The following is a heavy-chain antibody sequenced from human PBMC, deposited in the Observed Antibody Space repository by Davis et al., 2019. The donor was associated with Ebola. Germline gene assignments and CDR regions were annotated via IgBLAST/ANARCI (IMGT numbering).Heavy chain of an antibody. J-gene: IGHJ4*02. V-gene: IGHV1-18*01. D-gene: IGHD7-27*01. Sequence: ASVKVSCKASGGTFSSYAISWVRQAPGQGLEWMGWISACNGNTNYAQKFQGRVTMTRDTSTSTVYMELSSLRSEDTAVYYCARDFNWGLDYWGQGTLVTVSS. CDR2: ISACNGNT. CDR3: ARDFNWGLDY. CDR1: GGTFSSYA.